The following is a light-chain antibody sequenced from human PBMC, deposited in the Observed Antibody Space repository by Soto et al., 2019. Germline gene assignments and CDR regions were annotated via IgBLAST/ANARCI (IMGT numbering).Light chain of an antibody. V-gene: IGLV1-47*02. CDR2: SNN. J-gene: IGLJ3*02. CDR3: AAWDDSLSGLWV. Sequence: VLTQPPSASGTPGQRVTISCSGSSSNIGSNYVYWYQQLPGTAPKLLIYSNNQRPSGVPDRFSGSKSGTSASLAISGLRSEDEADYYCAAWDDSLSGLWVFGGGTKLTVL. CDR1: SSNIGSNY.